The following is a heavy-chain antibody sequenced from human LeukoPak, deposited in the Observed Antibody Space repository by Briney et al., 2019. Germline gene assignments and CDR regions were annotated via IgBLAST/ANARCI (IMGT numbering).Heavy chain of an antibody. V-gene: IGHV3-48*03. CDR1: GFTFSSYE. CDR2: ISSSGSTI. Sequence: GGALRLSCAASGFTFSSYEMHWVRQAPGKGLEWVSYISSSGSTIYYADSVKGRFTISRDNAKNSLYLQMNSLRAEDTAVYYCARARLDSSSSEYYYYMDVWGKGTTVTVSS. J-gene: IGHJ6*03. CDR3: ARARLDSSSSEYYYYMDV. D-gene: IGHD6-6*01.